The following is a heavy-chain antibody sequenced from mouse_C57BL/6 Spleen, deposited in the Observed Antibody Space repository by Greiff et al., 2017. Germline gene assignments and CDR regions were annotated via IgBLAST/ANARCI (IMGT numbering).Heavy chain of an antibody. D-gene: IGHD2-14*01. CDR2: ISSGSSTI. V-gene: IGHV5-17*01. CDR1: GFTFSDYG. J-gene: IGHJ2*01. Sequence: EVQLVESGGGLVKPGGSLKLSCAASGFTFSDYGMHWFRQATEKGLEWVAYISSGSSTIYYAATVKGRFTISRDNAKHNLFLQMTSLRSEDTDMYYCARSTYYFGCWGHGTTLTVSS. CDR3: ARSTYYFGC.